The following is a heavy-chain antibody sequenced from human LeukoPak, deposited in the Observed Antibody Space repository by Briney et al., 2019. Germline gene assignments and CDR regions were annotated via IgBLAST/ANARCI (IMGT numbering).Heavy chain of an antibody. V-gene: IGHV3-23*01. Sequence: RPGGSLRLSCAASGFSFSDYSMHWVRQAPGKGLEWVSAISGSGGSTYYADSVKGRFTISRDNSKNTLYLQMNSLRAEDTAVYYCAKDITQQWLPMDVWGKGTTVTVSS. D-gene: IGHD6-19*01. CDR3: AKDITQQWLPMDV. CDR2: ISGSGGST. J-gene: IGHJ6*03. CDR1: GFSFSDYS.